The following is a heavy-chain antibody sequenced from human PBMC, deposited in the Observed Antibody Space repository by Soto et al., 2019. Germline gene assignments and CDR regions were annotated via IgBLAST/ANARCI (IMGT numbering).Heavy chain of an antibody. CDR1: GFTFSSYS. D-gene: IGHD1-26*01. V-gene: IGHV3-21*01. CDR3: ARLGGSYRNDAFDI. Sequence: EVQLVESGGGLVKPGGSLRLSCAASGFTFSSYSMNWVRQAPGKGLEWVSSISSSSSYIYYADSVKGRFTISRDNAKNSLYLQMNSLRAEDTAVYDCARLGGSYRNDAFDIWGQGTMVTVSS. J-gene: IGHJ3*02. CDR2: ISSSSSYI.